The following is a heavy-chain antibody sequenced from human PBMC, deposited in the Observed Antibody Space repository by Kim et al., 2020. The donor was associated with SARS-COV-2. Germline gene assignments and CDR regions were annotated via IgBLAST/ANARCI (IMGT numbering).Heavy chain of an antibody. Sequence: GGSLRLSCVASGFTFSSNGMHWVRQAPGKGLEWVAVISYDGSNKYYADSVKGRFTISRDNPKKTLYLQMNSLRREDTAVYYCAKDLTGWLGVDYWGQGTLVTVSS. V-gene: IGHV3-30*18. CDR2: ISYDGSNK. CDR1: GFTFSSNG. D-gene: IGHD6-19*01. J-gene: IGHJ4*02. CDR3: AKDLTGWLGVDY.